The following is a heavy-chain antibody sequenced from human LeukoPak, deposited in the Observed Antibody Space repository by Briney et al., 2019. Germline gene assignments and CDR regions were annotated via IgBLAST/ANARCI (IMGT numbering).Heavy chain of an antibody. CDR3: ASLYYDSSGYWNFDY. D-gene: IGHD3-22*01. CDR1: GFTFSNYW. Sequence: GGSLRLSCAASGFTFSNYWMSWVRQAPGKGLEWVANVKQDGSEKHYVDSMKGRFTISRDNAKNSLYLQMNSLRAEDTAVYYCASLYYDSSGYWNFDYWGQGTLVTVSS. CDR2: VKQDGSEK. J-gene: IGHJ4*02. V-gene: IGHV3-7*01.